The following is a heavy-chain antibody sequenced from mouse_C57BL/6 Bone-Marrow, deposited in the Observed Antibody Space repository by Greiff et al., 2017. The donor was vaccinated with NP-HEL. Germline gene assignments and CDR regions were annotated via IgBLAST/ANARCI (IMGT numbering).Heavy chain of an antibody. Sequence: EVMLVESGGGLVQPGGSLKLSCAASGFTFSDYGMAWVRQAPRKGPEWVAFISNLAYSIYYADTVTGRFTIARENAKNTLYLELSSLRSEDTAMYYCARVYDGYYVDYAMDYWGQGTSVTVSS. D-gene: IGHD2-3*01. CDR2: ISNLAYSI. J-gene: IGHJ4*01. V-gene: IGHV5-15*01. CDR1: GFTFSDYG. CDR3: ARVYDGYYVDYAMDY.